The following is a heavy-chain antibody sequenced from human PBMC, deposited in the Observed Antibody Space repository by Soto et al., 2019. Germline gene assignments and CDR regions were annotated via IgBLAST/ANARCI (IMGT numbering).Heavy chain of an antibody. V-gene: IGHV4-59*01. CDR3: ARRIKRWLRSDAFDI. J-gene: IGHJ3*02. CDR2: IYYSGST. D-gene: IGHD6-19*01. CDR1: GGSISSYY. Sequence: SETLSLTCTVSGGSISSYYWSWIRQPPGKGLEWIGYIYYSGSTNYNPSLKSRVTISVDTSKNQFSLKLSSVTAADTAVYYCARRIKRWLRSDAFDIWGQGTMVTVSS.